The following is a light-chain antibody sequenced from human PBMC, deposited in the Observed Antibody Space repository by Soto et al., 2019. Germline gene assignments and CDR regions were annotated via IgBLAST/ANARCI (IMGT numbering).Light chain of an antibody. J-gene: IGKJ2*02. CDR1: QSLVYSDGNTY. Sequence: DVGMTQSPLSLPVTLGQPASISCRSSQSLVYSDGNTYLNWFQQRPGQSPRRLIYKVSNRDSGVPDRFSGSGSGTDFTLKISRVEAEDVGVYYCMQGTHWRGTFGQGTKLEIK. V-gene: IGKV2-30*01. CDR3: MQGTHWRGT. CDR2: KVS.